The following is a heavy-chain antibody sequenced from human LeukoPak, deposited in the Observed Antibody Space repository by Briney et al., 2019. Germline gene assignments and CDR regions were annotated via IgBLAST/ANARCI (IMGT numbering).Heavy chain of an antibody. J-gene: IGHJ3*01. V-gene: IGHV1-8*01. CDR2: MNPNSGNT. Sequence: GASVKVSCKASGYTFTSYDINWVRQATGQGLEWMGRMNPNSGNTGYAQKFQGRVTMTRNTSISTAYMELSSLRSEDTAVYYCARRALGYCSGGSCITSWGQGTMVTVSS. D-gene: IGHD2-15*01. CDR1: GYTFTSYD. CDR3: ARRALGYCSGGSCITS.